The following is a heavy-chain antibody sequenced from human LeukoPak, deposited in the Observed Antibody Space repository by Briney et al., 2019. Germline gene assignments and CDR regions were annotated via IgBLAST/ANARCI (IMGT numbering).Heavy chain of an antibody. CDR3: AKSFAVAGSRPPDY. CDR2: ISGSGSST. D-gene: IGHD6-13*01. J-gene: IGHJ4*02. Sequence: GGSLRLSCAASGFTFSSYAMSWVRQAPGKGLEWVSLISGSGSSTSYADSVKGRFTISRDNSKNTLYLQMNSLRAEDTAVYYCAKSFAVAGSRPPDYWGQGTLVTVSS. CDR1: GFTFSSYA. V-gene: IGHV3-23*01.